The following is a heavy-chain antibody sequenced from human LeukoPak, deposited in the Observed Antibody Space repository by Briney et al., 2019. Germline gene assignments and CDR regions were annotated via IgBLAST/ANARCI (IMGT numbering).Heavy chain of an antibody. CDR1: GGSISSSSYY. D-gene: IGHD1-26*01. CDR2: IYYSGST. CDR3: ARGSGSYYDGLGRFDP. J-gene: IGHJ5*02. Sequence: SETLSLTCTVSGGSISSSSYYWGWIRQPPGKGLEWIGSIYYSGSTYYNPSLKSRVTISVDTSKNQFSLKLSSVTAADTAVYYCARGSGSYYDGLGRFDPWGQGTLVTVSS. V-gene: IGHV4-39*07.